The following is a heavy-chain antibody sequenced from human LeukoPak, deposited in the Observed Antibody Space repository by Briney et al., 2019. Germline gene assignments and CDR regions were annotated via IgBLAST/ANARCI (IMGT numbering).Heavy chain of an antibody. CDR1: GGSISSSNW. V-gene: IGHV4-4*02. Sequence: SGTLSLTCAVSGGSISSSNWWSWVRQPPGKGLEWIGEIYHGGSTNYNPSLKSRVTISVDKSKNQFSLKLSSVTAADTAVYYCAREVRIAVAGTIVRFDPWGQGTLVTVSS. J-gene: IGHJ5*02. CDR3: AREVRIAVAGTIVRFDP. D-gene: IGHD6-19*01. CDR2: IYHGGST.